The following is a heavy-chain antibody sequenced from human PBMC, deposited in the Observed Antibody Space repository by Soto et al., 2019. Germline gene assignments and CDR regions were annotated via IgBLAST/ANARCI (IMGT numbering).Heavy chain of an antibody. CDR2: INPSCGNT. V-gene: IGHV1-46*01. J-gene: IGHJ6*02. D-gene: IGHD2-2*01. Sequence: ASVKVSCKASGYTFTSYYMHWVRQAPGQGLEWMGIINPSCGNTNYAQKLQGRVTMTTDTSTSTAYMELRSLRSDDTAVYYCATNALDIVVVPAYPYGMDVWGQGTTVTVSS. CDR3: ATNALDIVVVPAYPYGMDV. CDR1: GYTFTSYY.